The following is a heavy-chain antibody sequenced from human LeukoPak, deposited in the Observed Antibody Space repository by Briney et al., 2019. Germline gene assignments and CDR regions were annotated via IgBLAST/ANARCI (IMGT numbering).Heavy chain of an antibody. D-gene: IGHD3-10*01. CDR3: AREMGVREFYFDY. CDR2: IIPIVDVT. CDR1: GYTFTSYY. V-gene: IGHV1-46*01. Sequence: GASVKVSCKASGYTFTSYYIHWVRQAPGQGLQWVGRIIPIVDVTSYAQNFKGRVTITADESTTTAYMELSSLRSEDTAVYYCAREMGVREFYFDYWGQGTLVTVSS. J-gene: IGHJ4*02.